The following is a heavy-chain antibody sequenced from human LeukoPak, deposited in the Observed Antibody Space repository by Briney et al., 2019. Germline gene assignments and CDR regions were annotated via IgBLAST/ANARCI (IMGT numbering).Heavy chain of an antibody. V-gene: IGHV1-18*04. D-gene: IGHD3-10*01. CDR1: GYTFTDYS. CDR3: ARGATMVRGEDY. CDR2: ISAYNGNT. Sequence: ASVKVSCKASGYTFTDYSLHWVRQAPGQGLEWMGWISAYNGNTNYAQKLQGRVTMTTDTSTSTAYMELRSLRSDDTAVYYCARGATMVRGEDYWGQGTLVTVSS. J-gene: IGHJ4*02.